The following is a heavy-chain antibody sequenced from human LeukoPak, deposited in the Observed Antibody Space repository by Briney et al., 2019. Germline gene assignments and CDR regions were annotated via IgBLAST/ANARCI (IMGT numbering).Heavy chain of an antibody. Sequence: GGSLRLSCAACGFSVGSNYMTWAREARGGGGVCGALIYSCGRPYYADPVEGRLTISRDNAKNALYLQMNSVRAGDTRVYYCAKDKGRRRPTMVRVVILDWGQGTLVTVSS. CDR3: AKDKGRRRPTMVRVVILD. V-gene: IGHV3-53*05. J-gene: IGHJ4*02. D-gene: IGHD3-10*01. CDR1: GFSVGSNY. CDR2: IYSCGRP.